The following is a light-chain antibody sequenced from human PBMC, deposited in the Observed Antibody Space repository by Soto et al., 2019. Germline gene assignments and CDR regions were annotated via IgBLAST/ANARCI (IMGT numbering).Light chain of an antibody. Sequence: EIVLTQSTATLSVSPGERATLSCRASQSVSSNLAWYQQKPGQAPRLLIYGASTRATGIPARFSGSGSGTDFTLTISSLETQDFAVYYCQQRSNWPPITFGQGTRLEIK. CDR2: GAS. CDR3: QQRSNWPPIT. V-gene: IGKV3-15*01. CDR1: QSVSSN. J-gene: IGKJ5*01.